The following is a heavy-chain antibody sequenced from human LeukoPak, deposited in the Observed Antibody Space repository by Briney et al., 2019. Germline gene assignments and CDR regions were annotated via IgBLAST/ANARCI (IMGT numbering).Heavy chain of an antibody. Sequence: SETLSLTCSVSGGSVNTYYWSWIRQSAGKGLEWIGRISITEGTNYNPSLKSRVSMSVDASKNQVSLKLGSVTAADTAVYYCARLRRDINDWYADDCWGQGTLVTVTS. CDR2: ISITEGT. CDR1: GGSVNTYY. J-gene: IGHJ4*02. D-gene: IGHD6-19*01. CDR3: ARLRRDINDWYADDC. V-gene: IGHV4-4*07.